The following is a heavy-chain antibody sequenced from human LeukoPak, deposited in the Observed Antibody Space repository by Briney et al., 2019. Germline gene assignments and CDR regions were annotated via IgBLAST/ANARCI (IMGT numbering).Heavy chain of an antibody. J-gene: IGHJ4*02. CDR1: GGSISSYY. V-gene: IGHV4-59*12. Sequence: SETLSLTCTVSGGSISSYYWSWIRQPPGKGLEWIGYIYYSGTTNYNPSLKSRVTMSVDTSKNQFSLKLSSVTAADTAVYYCARDRSYDTRIVDFWGQGTLVTVSS. D-gene: IGHD3-22*01. CDR2: IYYSGTT. CDR3: ARDRSYDTRIVDF.